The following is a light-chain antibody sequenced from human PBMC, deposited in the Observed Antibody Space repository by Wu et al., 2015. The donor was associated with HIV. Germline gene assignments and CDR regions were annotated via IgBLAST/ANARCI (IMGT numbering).Light chain of an antibody. J-gene: IGKJ4*01. CDR3: QQYNSYSPPLT. CDR1: QSISSW. V-gene: IGKV1-5*03. CDR2: QAS. Sequence: DIQMTQSPSTLSASVGDRVTITCRASQSISSWLAWYQQKPGKAPELLISQASSLESGVPSRFSGSGSGTEFTLTITSLQPDDFATYYCQQYNSYSPPLTFGGGTKVEIK.